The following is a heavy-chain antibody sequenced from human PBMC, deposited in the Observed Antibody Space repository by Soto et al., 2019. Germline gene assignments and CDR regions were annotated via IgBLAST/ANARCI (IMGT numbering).Heavy chain of an antibody. D-gene: IGHD3-10*01. CDR2: IDPSDSYT. CDR3: ARRPYITSSGETVYYFDS. Sequence: PGESLNISCKGSGYSFSTYWISWVRQMPGKGLEWMGQIDPSDSYTNYSPSFRGHVTVSADKSINTAYLQWSSLKASDAAMYYCARRPYITSSGETVYYFDSWGQGSLVIVSS. V-gene: IGHV5-10-1*01. J-gene: IGHJ4*02. CDR1: GYSFSTYW.